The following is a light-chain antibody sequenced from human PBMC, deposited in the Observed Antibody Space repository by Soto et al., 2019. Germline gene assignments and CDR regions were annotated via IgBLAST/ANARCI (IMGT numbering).Light chain of an antibody. J-gene: IGKJ5*01. Sequence: DIQMTQSPSSMSASVGDRVTITCQASLDINNYLNWYQQKPGKAPELLIYDASNLQTGVPTRFSGSGSGKHFTFTISSLQPEDIATYFCQQYDFLVTFGQGTRLEIQ. CDR2: DAS. CDR1: LDINNY. CDR3: QQYDFLVT. V-gene: IGKV1-33*01.